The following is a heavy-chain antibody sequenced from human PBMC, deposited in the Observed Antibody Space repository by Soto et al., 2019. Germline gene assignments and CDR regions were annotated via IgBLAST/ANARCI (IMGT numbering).Heavy chain of an antibody. CDR1: GFTFSSYD. CDR2: IGTAGDT. J-gene: IGHJ6*02. CDR3: ARDRYYGTVTTPLNYYYGMDV. D-gene: IGHD4-4*01. Sequence: GGSLRLSCAASGFTFSSYDMHWVRQATGKGLEWVSAIGTAGDTYYPGSVKGRFTISRENAKNSLYLQMNSLRAEDTAVYYCARDRYYGTVTTPLNYYYGMDVWGQGTTVTVSS. V-gene: IGHV3-13*01.